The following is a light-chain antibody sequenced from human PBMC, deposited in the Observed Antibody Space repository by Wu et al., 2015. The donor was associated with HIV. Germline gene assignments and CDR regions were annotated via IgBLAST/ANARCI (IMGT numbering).Light chain of an antibody. J-gene: IGKJ2*03. CDR2: MAS. Sequence: DIQVTQSPSTLSASIGDRVTITCRASENINKWLAWYQHKPGKAPKVLIYMASTLEGGVPPRFSGSGSGTEFTLTINNLQPDDFATYYCQQYNSYSVSFGQGTKLEIK. V-gene: IGKV1-5*03. CDR1: ENINKW. CDR3: QQYNSYSVS.